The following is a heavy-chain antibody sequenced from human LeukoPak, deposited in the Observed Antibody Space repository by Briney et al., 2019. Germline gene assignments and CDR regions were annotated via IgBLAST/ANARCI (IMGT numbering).Heavy chain of an antibody. CDR2: IYYVGST. D-gene: IGHD6-13*01. Sequence: SETLSLTCTVSAGSISSSSYYWRWIRQPPGKGLECNGSIYYVGSTYYNPSLKSLVTISSDTSKNQFSLKVTSGTAAGTAVYYWLRGLATAGTDYWAQGTLVTVSS. J-gene: IGHJ4*02. V-gene: IGHV4-39*01. CDR3: LRGLATAGTDY. CDR1: AGSISSSSYY.